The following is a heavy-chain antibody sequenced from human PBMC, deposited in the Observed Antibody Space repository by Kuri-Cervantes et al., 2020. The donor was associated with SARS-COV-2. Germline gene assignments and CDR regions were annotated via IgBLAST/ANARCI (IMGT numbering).Heavy chain of an antibody. D-gene: IGHD3-3*01. V-gene: IGHV3-11*04. Sequence: GGSLRLSCTASGFIFSAYYMTWIRQAPGKGLEWVSNIGPSGTTKYYADSVKGRFTISRDNAKNSLYLQMSSLRAEDTAVYYCARGGSNNYDFWSGYYKRGPYYYYYYMDVWGKGTTVTVSS. CDR1: GFIFSAYY. CDR2: IGPSGTTK. J-gene: IGHJ6*03. CDR3: ARGGSNNYDFWSGYYKRGPYYYYYYMDV.